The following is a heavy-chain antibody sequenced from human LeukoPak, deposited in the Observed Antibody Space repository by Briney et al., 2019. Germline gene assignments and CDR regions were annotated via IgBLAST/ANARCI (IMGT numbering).Heavy chain of an antibody. CDR1: GFTFSSYA. J-gene: IGHJ4*02. CDR2: ISGSGGST. CDR3: AKVYSSSWDFDY. V-gene: IGHV3-23*01. Sequence: GGSLRLSCAASGFTFSSYAMSWVRQAPGKGLEWVSAISGSGGSTYYADSVKGRFTVSRDNSKNTLYLQMNSLRAEDTAVYYCAKVYSSSWDFDYWGQGTLVTVSS. D-gene: IGHD6-13*01.